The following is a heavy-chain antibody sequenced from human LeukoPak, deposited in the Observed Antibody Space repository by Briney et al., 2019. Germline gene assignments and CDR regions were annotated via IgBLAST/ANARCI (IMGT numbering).Heavy chain of an antibody. D-gene: IGHD5-18*01. CDR3: ARVLVGYSYGKRAYYFDY. J-gene: IGHJ4*02. CDR1: GGSSSGYY. Sequence: SETLSLTCAVYGGSSSGYYWSSIRQPPGKGLEWIGEINHSGSTNYNPSLKSRVTISVDTSKNQFSLKLSSVTAADTAVYYCARVLVGYSYGKRAYYFDYWGQGTLVTVSS. CDR2: INHSGST. V-gene: IGHV4-34*01.